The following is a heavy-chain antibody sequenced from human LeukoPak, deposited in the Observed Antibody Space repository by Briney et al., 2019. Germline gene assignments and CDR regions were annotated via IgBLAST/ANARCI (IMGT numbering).Heavy chain of an antibody. CDR3: AKVGSYHDFDY. Sequence: GGSLRLSCAASGFTFSDYYMSWIRQAPGKGLEWVALISYDGSNKYNADSVKGRFTISRDNSKNTLYLQMNRLRAEDTAVYYCAKVGSYHDFDYWGQGTLVTVSS. V-gene: IGHV3-30*18. CDR2: ISYDGSNK. CDR1: GFTFSDYY. D-gene: IGHD1-26*01. J-gene: IGHJ4*02.